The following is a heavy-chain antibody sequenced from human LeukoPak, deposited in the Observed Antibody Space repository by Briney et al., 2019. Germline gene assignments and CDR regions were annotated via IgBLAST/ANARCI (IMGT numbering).Heavy chain of an antibody. J-gene: IGHJ4*02. CDR3: AKAGPRKDYEVDY. D-gene: IGHD4-17*01. Sequence: GGSLRLSCAASGFSFSSYAMSWVRQAPGKGLEWVSSISGTGDTTYYADSVKGRFTISRDNSKNTLYLQMNSLRAEDTAIYYCAKAGPRKDYEVDYWGQGTLVTVSS. CDR2: ISGTGDTT. V-gene: IGHV3-23*01. CDR1: GFSFSSYA.